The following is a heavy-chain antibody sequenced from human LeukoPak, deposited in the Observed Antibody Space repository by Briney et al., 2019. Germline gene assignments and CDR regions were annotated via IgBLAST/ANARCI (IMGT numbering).Heavy chain of an antibody. CDR3: ARDLSPYGGYDY. Sequence: PSETLSLTCTVSGGSISSYYWSWIRQPPGKGLEWIGYIYYSGSTNYNPSLKSRVTMSVDTSKNQFSLKLSSVTAADTAVYYCARDLSPYGGYDYWGQGTLVTVSS. CDR2: IYYSGST. V-gene: IGHV4-59*12. D-gene: IGHD5-12*01. CDR1: GGSISSYY. J-gene: IGHJ4*02.